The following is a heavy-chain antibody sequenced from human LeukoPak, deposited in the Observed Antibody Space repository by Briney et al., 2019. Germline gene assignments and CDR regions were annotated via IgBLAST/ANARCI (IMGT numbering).Heavy chain of an antibody. V-gene: IGHV3-11*01. CDR1: GFTFSDYY. Sequence: GGSLRLSCVASGFTFSDYYMSWVRQAPGRGLQWGSYISSTGSTIYADSVKRRFTVSRDNARNSLYLHMNSLRAEDTAVYYCARVAIGSGYPVDYWGQGTLVTVSS. CDR3: ARVAIGSGYPVDY. J-gene: IGHJ4*02. D-gene: IGHD3-22*01. CDR2: ISSTGSTI.